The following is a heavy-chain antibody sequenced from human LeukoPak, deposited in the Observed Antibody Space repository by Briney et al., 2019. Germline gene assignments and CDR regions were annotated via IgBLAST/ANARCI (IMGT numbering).Heavy chain of an antibody. CDR1: GFTVSSNY. Sequence: QPGRSLRLSCAASGFTVSSNYITWVRQALGKGLEWVSVIYSGGGTYYADSVKGRFTISRDNFKNTLYLQMNSLRAEDTAVYYCAKWRRGGWSLDYWGQGTLVTVSS. J-gene: IGHJ4*02. CDR3: AKWRRGGWSLDY. D-gene: IGHD6-19*01. V-gene: IGHV3-53*01. CDR2: IYSGGGT.